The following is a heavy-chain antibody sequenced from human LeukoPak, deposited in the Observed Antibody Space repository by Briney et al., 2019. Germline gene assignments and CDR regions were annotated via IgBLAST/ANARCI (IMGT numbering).Heavy chain of an antibody. V-gene: IGHV3-7*05. CDR1: GFTFSSYS. CDR3: ATSRTLDH. Sequence: GGSLRLSCAASGFTFSSYSMNWVRQAPGKGLEWVANIKQDGSEKYYVDSLKGRFTISRDNAKSSLYLRMNSLRAEDTAVYYCATSRTLDHWGQGTLVIVSS. J-gene: IGHJ4*02. CDR2: IKQDGSEK.